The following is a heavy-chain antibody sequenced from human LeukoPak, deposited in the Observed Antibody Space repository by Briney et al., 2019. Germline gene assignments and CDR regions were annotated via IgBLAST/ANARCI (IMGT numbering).Heavy chain of an antibody. V-gene: IGHV3-30*04. CDR3: ARDRYYYDRSGYSGPFDY. CDR1: GFTFSGSA. D-gene: IGHD3-22*01. CDR2: LSYDGVNN. J-gene: IGHJ4*02. Sequence: PGGSLRLSCVGSGFTFSGSAMHWVRQAPGKGLEWVAVLSYDGVNNYYADSVKGRFTISRDNSQNTLYLQMSNLRPEDTAVYYCARDRYYYDRSGYSGPFDYWGQGTLVTVSS.